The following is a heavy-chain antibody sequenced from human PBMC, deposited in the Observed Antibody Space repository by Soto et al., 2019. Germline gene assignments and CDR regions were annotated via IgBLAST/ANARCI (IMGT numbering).Heavy chain of an antibody. CDR2: IYYSGST. CDR3: ARLGDYYQSLDP. Sequence: SETLSLTCSVSGGSISSSSYYWSWIRQPPGKGLEWIGYIYYSGSTSYNPSLKSRVTISVDSSKNQFSLKLTSVTAADTAVYYCARLGDYYQSLDPWGQGTLVTVSS. V-gene: IGHV4-61*05. CDR1: GGSISSSSYY. D-gene: IGHD3-22*01. J-gene: IGHJ5*02.